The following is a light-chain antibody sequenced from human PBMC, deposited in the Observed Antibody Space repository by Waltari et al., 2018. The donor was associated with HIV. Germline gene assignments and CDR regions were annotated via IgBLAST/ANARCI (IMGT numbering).Light chain of an antibody. J-gene: IGLJ3*02. CDR1: SSNIGAGYA. CDR3: QSYDSSLSDLL. Sequence: QSVLTQPPSVSGAPGQRVTIPCTGSSSNIGAGYAVHWYQQLPGKAPKLLISGKNKRPSGVPDRVSGSKSGTSTSLAITGLQAEDEADYDCQSYDSSLSDLLFGGGTKLTVL. CDR2: GKN. V-gene: IGLV1-40*01.